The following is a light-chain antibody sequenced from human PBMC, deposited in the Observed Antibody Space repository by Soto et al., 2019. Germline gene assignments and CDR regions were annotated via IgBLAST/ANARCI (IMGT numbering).Light chain of an antibody. V-gene: IGKV3-11*01. Sequence: EIVLTQSPATLSLSPGERATLSCRGGQSVSSYLAWYQQKPGQAPSLLIYDASNRATGIPARFSGSGSGTDFTLTISSLEPEDFAVYYYQQRSNWPITFGQGTKV. CDR3: QQRSNWPIT. J-gene: IGKJ1*01. CDR1: QSVSSY. CDR2: DAS.